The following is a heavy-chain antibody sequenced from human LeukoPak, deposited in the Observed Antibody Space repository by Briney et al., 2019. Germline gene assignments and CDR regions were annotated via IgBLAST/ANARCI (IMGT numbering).Heavy chain of an antibody. V-gene: IGHV3-48*04. Sequence: PGGSLRLSCAASGFTFSRYSMNWVRQAPGKGLEWISYISSSGSTIYYADSVKGRFTISRDNAKNSLYLQMNSLRAEDTAVYYCAKVSGDYKIDYWGQGTLVTVSS. D-gene: IGHD4-17*01. CDR2: ISSSGSTI. CDR1: GFTFSRYS. CDR3: AKVSGDYKIDY. J-gene: IGHJ4*02.